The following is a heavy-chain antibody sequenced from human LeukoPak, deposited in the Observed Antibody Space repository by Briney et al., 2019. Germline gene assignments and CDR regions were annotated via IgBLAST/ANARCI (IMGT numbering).Heavy chain of an antibody. J-gene: IGHJ4*02. D-gene: IGHD6-13*01. Sequence: SETLSLTCAVYGGSFSGYYWSWIRQPPGKGLEWIGEINHSGSTNYNPFLKSRVTISVDTSKNQFSLKLSSVTAADTAVYYCARGRQQLLYWGQGTLVTVSS. CDR1: GGSFSGYY. CDR3: ARGRQQLLY. V-gene: IGHV4-34*01. CDR2: INHSGST.